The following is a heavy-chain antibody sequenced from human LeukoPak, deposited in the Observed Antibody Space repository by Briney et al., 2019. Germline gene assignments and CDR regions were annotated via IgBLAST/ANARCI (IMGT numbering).Heavy chain of an antibody. D-gene: IGHD2-2*01. CDR1: GGSFSGYY. V-gene: IGHV4-34*01. Sequence: SETLSLTCAVYGGSFSGYYWSWIRQPPGKGLEWIGEINHSGGTNYNPSLKSRVTISVDTSKNQFSLKLSSVTAADTAVYYCARVSYCSSTSCYDAFDIWGQGTMVTVSS. CDR2: INHSGGT. J-gene: IGHJ3*02. CDR3: ARVSYCSSTSCYDAFDI.